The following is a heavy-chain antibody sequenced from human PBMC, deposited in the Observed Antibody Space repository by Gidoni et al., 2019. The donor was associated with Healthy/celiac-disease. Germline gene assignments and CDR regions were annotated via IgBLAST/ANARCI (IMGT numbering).Heavy chain of an antibody. CDR3: ARDSRDGYNNGYYYYYYGMDV. J-gene: IGHJ6*02. Sequence: QVQLQESGPGLVKPSWTLSLTCSVSAGPISSSNLWSWVRQPPGKGLAWIGEIYHSGSTNYNPSLKSRVTISVDKSKNQFSLKLSSVTAADTAVYYCARDSRDGYNNGYYYYYYGMDVWGQGTTVTVSS. CDR2: IYHSGST. V-gene: IGHV4-4*02. CDR1: AGPISSSNL. D-gene: IGHD5-12*01.